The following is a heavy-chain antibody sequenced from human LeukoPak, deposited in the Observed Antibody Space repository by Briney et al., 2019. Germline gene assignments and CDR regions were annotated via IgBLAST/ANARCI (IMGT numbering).Heavy chain of an antibody. V-gene: IGHV4-59*05. Sequence: PSETLSLTCTVSGGSMSTYYWTWIRQPPGKGLEWIGSISYSGSTYNNPSLKSRVTISVDTSKNQFSLKLSSVTAPDTAVYYCARRVYSGSYNWYFDLWGRGTLVTVSS. J-gene: IGHJ2*01. CDR3: ARRVYSGSYNWYFDL. D-gene: IGHD1-26*01. CDR2: ISYSGST. CDR1: GGSMSTYY.